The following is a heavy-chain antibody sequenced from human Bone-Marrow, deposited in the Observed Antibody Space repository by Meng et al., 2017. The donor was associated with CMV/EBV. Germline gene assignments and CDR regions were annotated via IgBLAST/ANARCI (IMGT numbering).Heavy chain of an antibody. V-gene: IGHV1-2*02. CDR3: ARATYCSSTSCYERLWFDP. CDR2: INPNSGGT. Sequence: ASVKVSCKASRYTFNVFYMHWVRQAPGQGLEWLGWINPNSGGTNFAQKFQGRVIMTRDTSISTAYMELSRLTSDDTAVYYCARATYCSSTSCYERLWFDPWGQGTLVTVSS. D-gene: IGHD2-2*01. J-gene: IGHJ5*02. CDR1: RYTFNVFY.